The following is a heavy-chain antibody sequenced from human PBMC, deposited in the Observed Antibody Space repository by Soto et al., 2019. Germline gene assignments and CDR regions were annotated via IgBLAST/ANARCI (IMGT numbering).Heavy chain of an antibody. CDR2: IIPISDTT. D-gene: IGHD2-2*01. CDR1: GGTFSSYA. J-gene: IGHJ6*02. CDR3: ARSQGSSTSLEIYYYYYYGMDV. Sequence: QVQLVQSGAEVTKPGSSVKVSCKASGGTFSSYAISWVRQAPGQGLEWMGGIIPISDTTNYAQKFQGRVTITADESTSTAYMELSSLRSEDTAVYYCARSQGSSTSLEIYYYYYYGMDVWGQGTTVTVS. V-gene: IGHV1-69*01.